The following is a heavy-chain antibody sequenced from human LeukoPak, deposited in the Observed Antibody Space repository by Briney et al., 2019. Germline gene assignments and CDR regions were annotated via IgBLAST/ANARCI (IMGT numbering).Heavy chain of an antibody. CDR1: GFTFSSYW. V-gene: IGHV3-7*01. J-gene: IGHJ4*02. CDR2: IKQDGSEE. D-gene: IGHD2-21*02. CDR3: ARAYCGGDCYLQYYFDY. Sequence: GGSLRLSCAASGFTFSSYWMSWVRQAPGKGLEWVANIKQDGSEEYYVDSVKGRFTISRDNAKNSLYLQMNSLRAEDTAVYYCARAYCGGDCYLQYYFDYWGQGTLVTVSS.